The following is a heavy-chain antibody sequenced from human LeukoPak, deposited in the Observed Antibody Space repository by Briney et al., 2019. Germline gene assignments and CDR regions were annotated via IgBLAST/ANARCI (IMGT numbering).Heavy chain of an antibody. V-gene: IGHV3-20*04. CDR3: ARPLGITGTTPFDY. D-gene: IGHD1-7*01. CDR1: GFNFNDSG. J-gene: IGHJ4*02. Sequence: RPGGSLRLSCAASGFNFNDSGMSWVRQAPGKGLEWVSGINWNGRSRGYADSLKGRFTISRDNAKNSLYLQMNNLRAEDTALYYCARPLGITGTTPFDYWGQGTLVTVSS. CDR2: INWNGRSR.